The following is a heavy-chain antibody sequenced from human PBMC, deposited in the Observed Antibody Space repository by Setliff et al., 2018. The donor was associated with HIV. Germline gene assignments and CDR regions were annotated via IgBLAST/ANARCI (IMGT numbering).Heavy chain of an antibody. J-gene: IGHJ3*02. V-gene: IGHV4-30-4*08. CDR2: IYYRGNT. CDR3: ARGGCSGGSCYSGAFEI. CDR1: GGSISSSDYY. Sequence: SETLSLTCTVSGGSISSSDYYWTWIRQPPGKGLEWIGYIYYRGNTYSNPSLKSRITISIDTSKNQFSLRLNSVTAADTAVYYCARGGCSGGSCYSGAFEIWGQGTMVTVSS. D-gene: IGHD2-15*01.